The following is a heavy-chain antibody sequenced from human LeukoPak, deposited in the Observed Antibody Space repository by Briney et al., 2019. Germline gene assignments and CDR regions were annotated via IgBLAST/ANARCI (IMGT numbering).Heavy chain of an antibody. CDR3: ARGRYSSRSGGYYFDI. CDR2: IYSGGST. V-gene: IGHV3-53*01. CDR1: GFTVSSNY. J-gene: IGHJ4*02. D-gene: IGHD2-2*01. Sequence: GGSLRLSCAASGFTVSSNYMSWVRQAPGKGLEWVSVIYSGGSTYYADSVKGRFTISRDNSKNTLYLQMNSLRAEDTAVYYCARGRYSSRSGGYYFDIWGQGTLVTVSS.